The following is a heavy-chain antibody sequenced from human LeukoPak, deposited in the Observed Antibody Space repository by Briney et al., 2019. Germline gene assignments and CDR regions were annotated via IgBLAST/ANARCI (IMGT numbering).Heavy chain of an antibody. Sequence: PSETLSLTCTVSGGSISRYYCSWLRQPPGKGLEWIGYIFYSGSTNYNPSLKSRVTISGDTSKNQFSLRLSSVTAADTAVYYCARPYNSGWYGAFDIWGQGTMVTVSS. CDR2: IFYSGST. J-gene: IGHJ3*02. CDR1: GGSISRYY. D-gene: IGHD6-19*01. V-gene: IGHV4-59*08. CDR3: ARPYNSGWYGAFDI.